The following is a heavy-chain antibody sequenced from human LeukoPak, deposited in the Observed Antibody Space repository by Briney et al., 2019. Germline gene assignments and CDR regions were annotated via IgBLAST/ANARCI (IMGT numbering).Heavy chain of an antibody. CDR1: GFTFSSYG. J-gene: IGHJ1*01. CDR3: AKGAPKIGVIAAAGSLPFQH. Sequence: GGSLRLSCAASGFTFSSYGMHWVRQAPGKGLEGVAGISYDGSNKYYADSVKGRFTISRDNSKNTLYLQMNSLRAEDTAVYYCAKGAPKIGVIAAAGSLPFQHWGQGTLVTVSS. V-gene: IGHV3-30*18. D-gene: IGHD6-13*01. CDR2: ISYDGSNK.